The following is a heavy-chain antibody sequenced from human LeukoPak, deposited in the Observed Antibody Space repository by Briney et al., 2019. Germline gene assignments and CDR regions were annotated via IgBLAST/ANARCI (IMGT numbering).Heavy chain of an antibody. J-gene: IGHJ6*03. V-gene: IGHV4-61*10. CDR2: IYYSGRT. Sequence: SETLSLTCTVSGGSISSGSYYWSWIRQPAGKGLEWIGYIYYSGRTDYNPSLKSRVIISVDTSKNQFSLKLSSVTAADTAVYSCARTISMADKFSRYYYYYYMDVWGKGTTVTVSS. CDR3: ARTISMADKFSRYYYYYYMDV. D-gene: IGHD3-10*01. CDR1: GGSISSGSYY.